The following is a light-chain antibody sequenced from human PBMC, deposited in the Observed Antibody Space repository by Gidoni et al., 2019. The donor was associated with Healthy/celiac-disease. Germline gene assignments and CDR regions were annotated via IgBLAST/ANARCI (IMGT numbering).Light chain of an antibody. CDR3: QQYDNLPFT. V-gene: IGKV1-33*01. CDR1: QDISNY. CDR2: DAS. Sequence: DIQMTQSPSSLSASVGDRVTITCQASQDISNYLHWYQQKPGKAPKLLIYDASNLETGVPSRFSGSGSGTDFTFTISSLQPEDIATYYCQQYDNLPFTFGPXTKVDIK. J-gene: IGKJ3*01.